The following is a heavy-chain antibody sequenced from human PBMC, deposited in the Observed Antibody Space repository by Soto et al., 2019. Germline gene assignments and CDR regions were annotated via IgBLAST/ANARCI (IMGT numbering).Heavy chain of an antibody. J-gene: IGHJ6*02. CDR3: ARSRAMGDWSASVTTYAYCMDV. CDR1: GYTFTSYY. V-gene: IGHV1-46*01. Sequence: QVQLVQSGAEVKKPGASVKVSCQTSGYTFTSYYIHWVRQAPGQGLAWMGIINPSGGYTKYSKKFQERVTMTRDAATNIVYMELSRRTSEETAVYFCARSRAMGDWSASVTTYAYCMDVWGQGTTVTVSS. CDR2: INPSGGYT. D-gene: IGHD3-3*01.